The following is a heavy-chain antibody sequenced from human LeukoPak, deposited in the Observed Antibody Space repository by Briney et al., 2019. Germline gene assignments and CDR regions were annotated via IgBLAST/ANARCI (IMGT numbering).Heavy chain of an antibody. V-gene: IGHV4-30-2*01. CDR3: ARDQKGAAADIFDY. CDR1: GGSISSGGYY. J-gene: IGHJ4*02. D-gene: IGHD6-13*01. Sequence: SQTLSLTCTVSGGSISSGGYYWSWIRQPPGKGLEWIGYIYHSGSTYYNPSLKSRVTVSVDRSKNQFSLKLSSVTAADTAVYYCARDQKGAAADIFDYWGQGTLVTVSS. CDR2: IYHSGST.